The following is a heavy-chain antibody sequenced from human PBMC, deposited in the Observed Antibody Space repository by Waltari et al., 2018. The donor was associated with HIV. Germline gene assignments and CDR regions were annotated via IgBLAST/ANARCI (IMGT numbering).Heavy chain of an antibody. D-gene: IGHD3-22*01. V-gene: IGHV4-59*01. CDR1: GGSISSYY. Sequence: QVQLQESGPGLVKPSETLSLTCTVSGGSISSYYWSWIRQPPGKGLEWIGHIDYSGSTNYNPSLKSRVTISLDTAKNQFSLKLSSVTAADTAVYYCARVRITMIVARPNDAFDIWGQGTMVTVSS. J-gene: IGHJ3*02. CDR2: IDYSGST. CDR3: ARVRITMIVARPNDAFDI.